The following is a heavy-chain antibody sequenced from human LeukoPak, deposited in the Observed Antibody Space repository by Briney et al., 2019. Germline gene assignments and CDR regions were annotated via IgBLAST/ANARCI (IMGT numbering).Heavy chain of an antibody. CDR1: GFTFSKYY. Sequence: GGSLRLSCAASGFTFSKYYMSWIRQAPGKGLEWISYIVNSGGTTSYADSVQGRFTISGDDAKNSLYLQMNSLRAEDTAVYYCAGGYGSGSYSAWGQGIPVTVSS. J-gene: IGHJ5*02. D-gene: IGHD3-10*01. V-gene: IGHV3-11*01. CDR2: IVNSGGTT. CDR3: AGGYGSGSYSA.